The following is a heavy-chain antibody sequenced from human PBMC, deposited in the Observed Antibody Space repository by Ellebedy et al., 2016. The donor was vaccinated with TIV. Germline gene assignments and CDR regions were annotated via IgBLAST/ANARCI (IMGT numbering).Heavy chain of an antibody. J-gene: IGHJ2*01. V-gene: IGHV4-39*01. CDR1: GGSFTRNSYY. D-gene: IGHD6-19*01. Sequence: MPGGSLRLSCTVSGGSFTRNSYYWGWIRQSPGKGLEWIGSGHYRGGSYYNPSLRSRVTIPVYTSNNQSSLKLTSVTASDTAVYFGARHESSGRSWHSDLWGRGTVVTVSS. CDR3: ARHESSGRSWHSDL. CDR2: GHYRGGS.